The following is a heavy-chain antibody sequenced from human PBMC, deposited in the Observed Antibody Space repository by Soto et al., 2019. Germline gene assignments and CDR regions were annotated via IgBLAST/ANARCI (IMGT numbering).Heavy chain of an antibody. CDR1: GGSISTFY. CDR2: TSPTGTT. Sequence: SETLSLTCTVSGGSISTFYWTWIRHVAGKGLEWVGRTSPTGTTNYNPSLKSRVTVSLDTSKNQFSLKLSSVTAADTAVYYCAREITENWFDPWGQGTLVSVSS. D-gene: IGHD1-20*01. J-gene: IGHJ5*02. V-gene: IGHV4-4*07. CDR3: AREITENWFDP.